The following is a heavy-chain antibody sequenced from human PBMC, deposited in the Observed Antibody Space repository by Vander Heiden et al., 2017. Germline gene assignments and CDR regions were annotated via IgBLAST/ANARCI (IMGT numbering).Heavy chain of an antibody. CDR1: GYSFTSYW. J-gene: IGHJ6*02. D-gene: IGHD6-19*01. CDR2: IDPSDPYT. Sequence: DVQLVQSGAEVKKPGESLRTSGKGSGYSFTSYWINWVRQMPGKGLEGMGRIDPSDPYTNYSPSFQGHVTISVDRSINTAYLQWSSLKASDTAMYYCARRGMGAGTENYYDGMDVWGQGTTVTVSS. V-gene: IGHV5-10-1*03. CDR3: ARRGMGAGTENYYDGMDV.